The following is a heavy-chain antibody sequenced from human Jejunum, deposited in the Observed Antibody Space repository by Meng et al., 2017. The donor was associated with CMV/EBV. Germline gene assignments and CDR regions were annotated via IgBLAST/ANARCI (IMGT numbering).Heavy chain of an antibody. CDR2: IYWDDDK. J-gene: IGHJ4*02. CDR1: GCSLSTSGMA. CDR3: AHTYAGLFDH. D-gene: IGHD4-23*01. Sequence: LTCTFSGCSLSTSGMAVGWIRQPTGKALEWLALIYWDDDKRYSPSLKNRVTITKDTSKNQVVLTMTNMGPVDTATYYCAHTYAGLFDHWGQGTLVTVSS. V-gene: IGHV2-5*02.